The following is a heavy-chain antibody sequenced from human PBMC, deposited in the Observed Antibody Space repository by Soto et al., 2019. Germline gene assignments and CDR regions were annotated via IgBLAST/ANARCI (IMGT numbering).Heavy chain of an antibody. Sequence: GGSLRLSCAASGFTFSNYGMDWVRQAPGKGLEWVALISSGGGNKYYADSVQGRFTIYRDNSNNTVHLHMNNLRTDDTALYYCARFNCRGHCFLDYWGQGTQVTVYS. CDR2: ISSGGGNK. D-gene: IGHD2-21*02. J-gene: IGHJ4*02. V-gene: IGHV3-30*03. CDR1: GFTFSNYG. CDR3: ARFNCRGHCFLDY.